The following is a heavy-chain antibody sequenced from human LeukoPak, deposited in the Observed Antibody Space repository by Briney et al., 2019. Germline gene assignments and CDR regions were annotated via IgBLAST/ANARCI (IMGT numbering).Heavy chain of an antibody. Sequence: ASVKVSCKASGYTFTGYYMHWVRQAPGQGLEWMGWINPNSGGTNYAQKFQGRVTMTRDTSISTAYMELSSLRSEDTAVYYCARMSYYDRRGDNWFDSWGQGTLVIVSS. J-gene: IGHJ5*01. CDR3: ARMSYYDRRGDNWFDS. V-gene: IGHV1-2*02. CDR1: GYTFTGYY. D-gene: IGHD3-22*01. CDR2: INPNSGGT.